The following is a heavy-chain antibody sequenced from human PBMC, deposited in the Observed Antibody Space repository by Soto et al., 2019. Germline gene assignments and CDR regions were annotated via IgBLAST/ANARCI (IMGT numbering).Heavy chain of an antibody. Sequence: GSLRLSCAASGFTFSSYGMHWVRQAPGKGLEWVAVIWYDGSNKYYADSVKGRFTISRDNSKNTLYLQMNSLRAEDTAVYYCARDRLWYYDFWSGVGDAFDIWGQGTMVTVSS. CDR2: IWYDGSNK. D-gene: IGHD3-3*01. CDR3: ARDRLWYYDFWSGVGDAFDI. CDR1: GFTFSSYG. J-gene: IGHJ3*02. V-gene: IGHV3-33*01.